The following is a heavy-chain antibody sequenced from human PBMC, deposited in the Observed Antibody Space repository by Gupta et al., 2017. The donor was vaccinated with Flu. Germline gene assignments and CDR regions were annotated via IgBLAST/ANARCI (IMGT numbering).Heavy chain of an antibody. V-gene: IGHV1-69*01. CDR2: IIVLFGTT. J-gene: IGHJ6*02. Sequence: QVQLVQSGAELKKPWSSVKVSCKASGLAFSSYAISWVRPSPGQGLEWLGGIIVLFGTTNYAQKFQGRVTITADEYTRTAYRTTAYMELSTMRSEDTGVTNCARGDTVTVQSALGKAGIGYYYFMDVWGQGTMVTVSS. CDR1: GLAFSSYA. D-gene: IGHD4-11*01. CDR3: ARGDTVTVQSALGKAGIGYYYFMDV.